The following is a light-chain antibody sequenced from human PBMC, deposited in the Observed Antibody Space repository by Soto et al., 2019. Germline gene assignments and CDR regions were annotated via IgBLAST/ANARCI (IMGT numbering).Light chain of an antibody. Sequence: QSALTQPRSVSGSPGQSVTISCTGTSSDVGGYNYVSWYQQHPGKVPKLMIYDVSKRPSGVPDRITGSKSGTAASLTISGLHVEDDADYDSCSNAGSYTHVVFGGGTKWTVL. CDR3: CSNAGSYTHVV. J-gene: IGLJ2*01. CDR2: DVS. V-gene: IGLV2-11*01. CDR1: SSDVGGYNY.